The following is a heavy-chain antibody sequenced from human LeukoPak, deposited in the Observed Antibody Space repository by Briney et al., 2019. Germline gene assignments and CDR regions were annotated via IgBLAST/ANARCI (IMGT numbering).Heavy chain of an antibody. CDR3: ASVSGSYSEYYFDP. Sequence: GASVKASCKASGGTFSSYAISWVRQAPGQGLEWMGRIIPIFGTANYAQKFQGRVTITTDESTSTAYMELSSLRSEDTAVYYCASVSGSYSEYYFDPWGQGTLVTVSS. CDR1: GGTFSSYA. CDR2: IIPIFGTA. J-gene: IGHJ4*02. D-gene: IGHD1-26*01. V-gene: IGHV1-69*05.